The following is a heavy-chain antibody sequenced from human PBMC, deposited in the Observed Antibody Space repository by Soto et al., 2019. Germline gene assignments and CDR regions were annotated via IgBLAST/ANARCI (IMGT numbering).Heavy chain of an antibody. CDR2: IYTSGST. V-gene: IGHV4-4*07. Sequence: PSETLSLTCTVSGGSISSYYWSWIRQPAGKGLEWIGRIYTSGSTNYNPSLKSRVTMSVDTSKNQFSLKLSSVTAADAAVYYCARDTTRYNWNDGRNWFDPWGQGTLVTVS. CDR3: ARDTTRYNWNDGRNWFDP. D-gene: IGHD1-20*01. J-gene: IGHJ5*02. CDR1: GGSISSYY.